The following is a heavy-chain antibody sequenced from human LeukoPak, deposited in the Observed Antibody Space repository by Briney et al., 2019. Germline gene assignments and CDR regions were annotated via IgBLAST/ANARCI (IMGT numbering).Heavy chain of an antibody. CDR3: AKSDSSSS. D-gene: IGHD6-13*01. V-gene: IGHV3-23*01. CDR1: GFTFSSYA. J-gene: IGHJ4*02. CDR2: INSDGDIT. Sequence: GGSLRLSCAASGFTFSSYAMNWVRQAPGKGLEWVSGINSDGDITYSPDCVKGRFTISRDNSKNLLYLQMNSLRAEDTAVYYCAKSDSSSSWGQGILVTVSS.